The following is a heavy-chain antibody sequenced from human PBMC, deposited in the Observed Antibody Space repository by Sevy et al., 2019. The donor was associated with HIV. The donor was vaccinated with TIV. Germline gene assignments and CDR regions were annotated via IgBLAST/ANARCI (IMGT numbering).Heavy chain of an antibody. CDR3: ARAAVGSGWYFPRGIDY. Sequence: RGSLRLSCAASGFTFSTYWMTWVRQAPGKGLEWVANIKQDGSEKYYAESVKGRLTVSRDNTKNSLYLQLNSLRAEDTALYYCARAAVGSGWYFPRGIDYWGQGTLVTVSS. J-gene: IGHJ4*02. D-gene: IGHD6-13*01. CDR1: GFTFSTYW. CDR2: IKQDGSEK. V-gene: IGHV3-7*01.